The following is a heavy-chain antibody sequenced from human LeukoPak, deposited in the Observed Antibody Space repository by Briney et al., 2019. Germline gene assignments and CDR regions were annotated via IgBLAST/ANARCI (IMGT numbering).Heavy chain of an antibody. CDR3: AREGIAAAGLNDY. CDR1: GFTFSSYA. CDR2: ISYDGSNK. Sequence: PGRSLRLSCAASGFTFSSYAMRWVRQAPGKGLEWVAVISYDGSNKYYADSVKGRFTISRDNSKNTLYLQMNSLRAEDTAVYYCAREGIAAAGLNDYWGQGTLVTVSS. J-gene: IGHJ4*02. V-gene: IGHV3-30*04. D-gene: IGHD6-13*01.